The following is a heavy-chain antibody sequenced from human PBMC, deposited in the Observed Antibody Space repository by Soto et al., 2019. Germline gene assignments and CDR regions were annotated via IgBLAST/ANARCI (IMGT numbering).Heavy chain of an antibody. CDR3: AGGLGIAVAGPLDAFDI. D-gene: IGHD6-19*01. CDR1: GYTFTSYG. J-gene: IGHJ3*02. V-gene: IGHV1-46*03. Sequence: ASVKVSCKASGYTFTSYGISWVQQAPGQGLEWKGKINPSGGSTSYAQKFQGRVTMTRDTSTSIVYMELSSLRSEDTAVYYCAGGLGIAVAGPLDAFDIWGQGTMVTVSS. CDR2: INPSGGST.